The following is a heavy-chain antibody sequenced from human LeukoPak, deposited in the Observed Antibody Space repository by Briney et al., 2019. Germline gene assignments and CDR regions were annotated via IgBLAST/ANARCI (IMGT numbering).Heavy chain of an antibody. D-gene: IGHD6-13*01. Sequence: ASVKVSCKASVYTFTSYGISWVRQAPGQGPEWMGWISAYNGNTNYAQNLQGRVTMTTDTSTSTAYMELRSLRSDDTAVYYCARGLARKGGIAAVWVWFDPWGQGTLVTVSS. V-gene: IGHV1-18*01. J-gene: IGHJ5*02. CDR1: VYTFTSYG. CDR2: ISAYNGNT. CDR3: ARGLARKGGIAAVWVWFDP.